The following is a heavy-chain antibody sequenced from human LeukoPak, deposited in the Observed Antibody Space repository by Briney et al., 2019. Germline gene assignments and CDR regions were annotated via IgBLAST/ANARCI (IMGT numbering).Heavy chain of an antibody. J-gene: IGHJ3*02. V-gene: IGHV4-34*01. Sequence: SETLSLTCAVYGGSFSGYYWSWIRQPPGKGLEWIGEINHSGSTNYNPSLKSRVTISVDTSKNQFSLKLSSVTAADTAVYYCARVPDAFDIWGQGTMVTVSS. CDR1: GGSFSGYY. CDR3: ARVPDAFDI. CDR2: INHSGST.